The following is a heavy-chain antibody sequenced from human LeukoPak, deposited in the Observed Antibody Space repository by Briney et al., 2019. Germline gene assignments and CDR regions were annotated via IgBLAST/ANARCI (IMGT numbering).Heavy chain of an antibody. CDR3: ARVPGIAAAGTLGRTGWFDP. J-gene: IGHJ5*02. CDR2: ISSSSSYI. Sequence: PGGSLRLSCAASGFTFSSYSMNWVRQAPGKGLEWVSSISSSSSYIYYADSVKGRFTISRDNAKNSLYLQMNSLRAEDTAVYYCARVPGIAAAGTLGRTGWFDPWGQGTLVTVSS. V-gene: IGHV3-21*04. CDR1: GFTFSSYS. D-gene: IGHD6-13*01.